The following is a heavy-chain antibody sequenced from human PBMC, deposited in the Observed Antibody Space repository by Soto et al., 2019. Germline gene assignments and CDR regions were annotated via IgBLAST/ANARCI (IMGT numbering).Heavy chain of an antibody. CDR3: ARRYGGNLDY. D-gene: IGHD1-26*01. Sequence: PSETLSLTCTVSGGSISSYYWSWIRQPPGKGLEWIGYIYYSGSTNYNPSLKSRVTISVDTSKNQFSLKLSSVTATDTAVYYCARRYGGNLDYWGQGTLVTVSS. CDR2: IYYSGST. CDR1: GGSISSYY. J-gene: IGHJ4*02. V-gene: IGHV4-59*08.